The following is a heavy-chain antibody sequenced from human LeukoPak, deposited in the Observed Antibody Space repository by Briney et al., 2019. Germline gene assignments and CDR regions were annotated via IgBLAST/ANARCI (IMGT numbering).Heavy chain of an antibody. D-gene: IGHD6-13*01. CDR2: IDISGGST. J-gene: IGHJ4*02. CDR1: GFAFSSHA. V-gene: IGHV3-23*01. Sequence: GGSLRLSCAASGFAFSSHAMCWVRQAPGKGLEWVSSIDISGGSTYYADSAEGRFTISRDNSKNTLYLQMNGLRAEDTAVYYCAKDPRRSSWADYWGQGTLVTVSS. CDR3: AKDPRRSSWADY.